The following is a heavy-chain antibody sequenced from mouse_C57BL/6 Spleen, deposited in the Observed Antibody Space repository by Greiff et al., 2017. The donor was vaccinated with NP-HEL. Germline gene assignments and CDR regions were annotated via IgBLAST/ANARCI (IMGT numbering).Heavy chain of an antibody. CDR1: GFTFSDFY. V-gene: IGHV7-1*01. Sequence: EVQRVESGGGLVQSGRSLRLSCATSGFTFSDFYMEWVRQAPGKGLEWIAASRNKANDYTTEYSASVKGRFIVSRDTSQSILYLQMNALRAEDTAIYYCARDAPAYSYFDYWGQGTTLTVSS. CDR2: SRNKANDYTT. D-gene: IGHD2-10*01. CDR3: ARDAPAYSYFDY. J-gene: IGHJ2*01.